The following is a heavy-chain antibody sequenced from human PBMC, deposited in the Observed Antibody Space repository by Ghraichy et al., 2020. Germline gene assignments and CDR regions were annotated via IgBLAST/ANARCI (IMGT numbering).Heavy chain of an antibody. CDR1: GFTFSRYS. CDR2: ISGSTSSI. V-gene: IGHV3-48*02. Sequence: GESLNISCAASGFTFSRYSMNWVRQAPGKGLEWVSYISGSTSSIYYADSVKGRFTISRDNAKNSLYLQMNSLRDEDTAVYYCARGLPNPYYFDYWGQGTLVTVSS. CDR3: ARGLPNPYYFDY. J-gene: IGHJ4*02.